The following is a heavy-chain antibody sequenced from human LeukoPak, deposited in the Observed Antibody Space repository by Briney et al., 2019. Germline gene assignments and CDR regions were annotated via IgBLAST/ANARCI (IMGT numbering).Heavy chain of an antibody. V-gene: IGHV4-4*07. J-gene: IGHJ2*01. CDR1: GGSISSYY. CDR2: IYTSGST. D-gene: IGHD6-19*01. Sequence: SETLSLTCTVSGGSISSYYWSWIRQPAGKGLEWIGRIYTSGSTNYNPSLKSRVTMSVDTSKNQFSLKLSSVTAADTAVYYCARVTALAVAGTSWYFDLWGRGTLVTVSS. CDR3: ARVTALAVAGTSWYFDL.